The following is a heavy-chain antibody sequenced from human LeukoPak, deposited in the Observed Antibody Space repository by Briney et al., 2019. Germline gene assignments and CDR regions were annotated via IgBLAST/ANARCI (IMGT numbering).Heavy chain of an antibody. V-gene: IGHV5-51*01. CDR3: AKRDKYSDSSGHYLAYDI. CDR1: FAKSG. Sequence: FAKSGLVCLRQVPGKVPAFMGSIYPGDSDTRYSPSFQGQVTISANKSVHTAYNQLNSQRATHTAMYYCAKRDKYSDSSGHYLAYDIWGQGTMVTVSS. J-gene: IGHJ3*02. CDR2: IYPGDSDT. D-gene: IGHD3-22*01.